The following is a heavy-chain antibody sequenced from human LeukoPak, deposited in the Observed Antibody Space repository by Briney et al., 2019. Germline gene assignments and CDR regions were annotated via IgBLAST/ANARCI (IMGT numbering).Heavy chain of an antibody. J-gene: IGHJ4*02. CDR3: ARTGSGPKYYDYVWGSYPL. V-gene: IGHV1-46*01. D-gene: IGHD3-16*02. Sequence: GASVKVSCKASGYTFSDYYIHWVRQAPGQGLEWMGIINPSGGSTSYAQKFQGRVTITADKSTSTAYMELSSLRSEDTAVYYCARTGSGPKYYDYVWGSYPLWGQGTLVTVSS. CDR1: GYTFSDYY. CDR2: INPSGGST.